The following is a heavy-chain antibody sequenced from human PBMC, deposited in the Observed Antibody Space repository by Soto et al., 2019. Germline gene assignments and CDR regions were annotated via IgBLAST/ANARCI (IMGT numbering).Heavy chain of an antibody. D-gene: IGHD4-17*01. CDR1: GFTFRGSA. CDR2: IRSKANSYAT. Sequence: GGSLRLSCAASGFTFRGSAMHWVRQASGKGLEWVGRIRSKANSYATAYAASVKGRFTISRDDSKNTAYLQMNSLKTEDTAVYYCNRLSVTWDAFDIWVQGTLVTVSS. V-gene: IGHV3-73*01. J-gene: IGHJ3*02. CDR3: NRLSVTWDAFDI.